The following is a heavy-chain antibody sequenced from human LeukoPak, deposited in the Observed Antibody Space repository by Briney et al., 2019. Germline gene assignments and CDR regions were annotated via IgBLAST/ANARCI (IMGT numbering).Heavy chain of an antibody. J-gene: IGHJ5*02. CDR1: GRSVSSGTYY. CDR2: IYYSGST. CDR3: ARERAVAGADWFDP. Sequence: ASETLSLTCTVSGRSVSSGTYYWSWIRQPPGKGLEWIGYIYYSGSTNYNPSLKSRVTISVDTSKNQFSLKLSSVTAADTAVYYCARERAVAGADWFDPWGQGTLVTVSS. D-gene: IGHD6-19*01. V-gene: IGHV4-61*01.